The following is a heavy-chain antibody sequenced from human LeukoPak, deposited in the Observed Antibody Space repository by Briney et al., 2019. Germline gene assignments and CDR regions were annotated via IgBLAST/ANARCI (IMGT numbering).Heavy chain of an antibody. Sequence: SETLSLTCTVSGGSISSYYWSWIRQPPGKGLEWIGYIYYSGSTYYNPSLKSRVTISVDTSKNQFSLKLSSVTAADTAVYYCARDKGTKYYDSSGYYDYWGQGTLVTVSS. V-gene: IGHV4-59*01. CDR1: GGSISSYY. J-gene: IGHJ4*02. CDR2: IYYSGST. D-gene: IGHD3-22*01. CDR3: ARDKGTKYYDSSGYYDY.